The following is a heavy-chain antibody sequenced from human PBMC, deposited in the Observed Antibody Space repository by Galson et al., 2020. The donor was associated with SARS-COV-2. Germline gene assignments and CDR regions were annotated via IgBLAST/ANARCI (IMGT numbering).Heavy chain of an antibody. Sequence: SVTVSSKASGDNFNSFAFNWVRQAPGQGLEWIGGIMPLFGTTNYAQKFQDRVTSTADESTSTAYMDLRRLRSEDTAVYFCARSREIVVEPTDRDPCDIWGQGTLVTVSS. D-gene: IGHD5-12*01. CDR3: ARSREIVVEPTDRDPCDI. CDR1: GDNFNSFA. V-gene: IGHV1-69*13. J-gene: IGHJ3*02. CDR2: IMPLFGTT.